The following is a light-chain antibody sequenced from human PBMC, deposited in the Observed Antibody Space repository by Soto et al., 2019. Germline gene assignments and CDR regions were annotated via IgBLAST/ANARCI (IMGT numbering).Light chain of an antibody. CDR2: GAS. J-gene: IGKJ2*01. CDR3: QQYGSSPYT. CDR1: QSVSSGY. Sequence: EIVLTQSPGTLSLSPRERATLTCRASQSVSSGYLAWYQQKPGQAPRLLIYGASSRAAGIPDRFSGSGSGTDFTLTISRLEPEDFAVYYCQQYGSSPYTFGQGTKLEIK. V-gene: IGKV3-20*01.